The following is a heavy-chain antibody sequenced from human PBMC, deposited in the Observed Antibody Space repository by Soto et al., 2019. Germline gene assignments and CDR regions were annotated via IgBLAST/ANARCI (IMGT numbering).Heavy chain of an antibody. V-gene: IGHV3-74*01. CDR1: GFTFSAYW. CDR2: ISDDGSTT. J-gene: IGHJ4*02. CDR3: TRGPRVSSTGTGAH. Sequence: GGSLRLSCEVSGFTFSAYWMHWVRQVPGKGLIWVSRISDDGSTTTYADSVKGRFTISRDNAKNTLYLQMNSLRADDTGLYYCTRGPRVSSTGTGAHWGQGTLLTVS. D-gene: IGHD1-1*01.